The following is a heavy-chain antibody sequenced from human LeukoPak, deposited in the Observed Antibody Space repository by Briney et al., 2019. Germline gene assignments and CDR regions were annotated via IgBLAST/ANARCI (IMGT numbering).Heavy chain of an antibody. CDR2: ISYDGSNK. J-gene: IGHJ5*02. D-gene: IGHD3-22*01. V-gene: IGHV3-30*03. CDR1: GFTFSSYG. Sequence: PGGSLRLSCAASGFTFSSYGMHWVRQAPGKGLEWVAVISYDGSNKYYADSVKGRFTISRDNSKNTLYLQMNSLRAEDTAVYYCARDYYYDSSGYFWFDPWGQGTLVTVSS. CDR3: ARDYYYDSSGYFWFDP.